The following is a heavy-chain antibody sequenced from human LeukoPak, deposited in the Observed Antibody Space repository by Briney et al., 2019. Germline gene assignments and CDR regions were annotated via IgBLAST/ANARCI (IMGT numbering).Heavy chain of an antibody. V-gene: IGHV1-18*01. J-gene: IGHJ3*02. CDR2: ISAYNGNT. Sequence: AASVKVSCKASGYTFTSYGISWVRQAPGQGLEWMGWISAYNGNTNYAQKLQGRVTMTTDTSTSTAYMELRSLRSDDTAVYYCARGLDKDYYDSSGYYDGTFDIWGQGTMVTVSS. CDR1: GYTFTSYG. D-gene: IGHD3-22*01. CDR3: ARGLDKDYYDSSGYYDGTFDI.